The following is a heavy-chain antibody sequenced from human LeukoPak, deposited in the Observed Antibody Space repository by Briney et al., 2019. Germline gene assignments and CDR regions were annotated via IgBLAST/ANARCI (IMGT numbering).Heavy chain of an antibody. D-gene: IGHD2-2*01. V-gene: IGHV5-51*01. CDR3: ARSTTSWYEFDY. CDR1: GYSFANYW. CDR2: IYGGDSDI. J-gene: IGHJ4*02. Sequence: GESLKISCKGLGYSFANYWVGWVRQMPGKGLEWMGTIYGGDSDIRYSPSFQGQVTISADKSFSTAYLQWSSLKASDTAMYFCARSTTSWYEFDYWGQGTLITVSS.